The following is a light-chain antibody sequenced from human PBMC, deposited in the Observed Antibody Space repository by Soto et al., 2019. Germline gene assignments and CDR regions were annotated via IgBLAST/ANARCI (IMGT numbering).Light chain of an antibody. CDR2: DAS. Sequence: DIQMTQSPSTLSASVGDRITITCRASQSVNRRLAWYQQKPGKAPKLLISDASSLDSGVPSRFSGRGSGTEFTLTISGLQPDDCATYFCHTYDTYSLHTFGQGTKLEIK. V-gene: IGKV1-5*01. CDR1: QSVNRR. CDR3: HTYDTYSLHT. J-gene: IGKJ2*01.